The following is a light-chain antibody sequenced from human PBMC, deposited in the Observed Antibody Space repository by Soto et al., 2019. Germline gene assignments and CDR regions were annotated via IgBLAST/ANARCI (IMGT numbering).Light chain of an antibody. CDR1: QSVSSN. Sequence: EIVRTQSPATLSVSPGERPTLSCRASQSVSSNLAWYQQKPGQAPRLLIYGASTRATGIPAGFSGSGSGTEFTLTISSLQSEDFAVYYCQQYNNWPPDTFGQGTKLEIK. CDR2: GAS. CDR3: QQYNNWPPDT. J-gene: IGKJ2*01. V-gene: IGKV3-15*01.